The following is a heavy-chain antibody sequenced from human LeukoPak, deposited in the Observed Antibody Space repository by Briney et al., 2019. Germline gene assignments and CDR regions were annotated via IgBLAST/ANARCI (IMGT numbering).Heavy chain of an antibody. V-gene: IGHV3-30*01. J-gene: IGHJ4*02. Sequence: GGSLRLSCAASGFTFSSYAMHWVRQAPGKGLEWVAVISYDGSNKYYADSVKGRFTISRDNSKNTLYLQMNSLRAEDTAVYYCARDNQRLGHCSSTSCSPFDYWGQGTLVTVSS. CDR2: ISYDGSNK. CDR1: GFTFSSYA. CDR3: ARDNQRLGHCSSTSCSPFDY. D-gene: IGHD2-2*01.